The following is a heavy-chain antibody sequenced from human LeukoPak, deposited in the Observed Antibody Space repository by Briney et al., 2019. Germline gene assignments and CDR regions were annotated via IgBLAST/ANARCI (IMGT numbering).Heavy chain of an antibody. J-gene: IGHJ3*02. V-gene: IGHV4-34*01. Sequence: PSETLSLTCAVYGGSFSGYYWSWIRQPPGKGLEWIGEINHSGSTNYNPSLKSRVTISVDTSKNQFSLKLSSVTAADTAVYYCARDSVGVAFDIWGQGTMVTVSS. D-gene: IGHD3-16*01. CDR2: INHSGST. CDR1: GGSFSGYY. CDR3: ARDSVGVAFDI.